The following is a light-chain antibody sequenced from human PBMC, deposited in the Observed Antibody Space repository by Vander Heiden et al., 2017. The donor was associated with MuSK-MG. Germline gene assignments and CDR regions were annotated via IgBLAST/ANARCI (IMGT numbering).Light chain of an antibody. CDR2: LNN. J-gene: IGLJ2*01. V-gene: IGLV1-44*01. CDR3: AAGDDSRSGVV. CDR1: NSNIGSNT. Sequence: QSVLPPPPSASGTPGQRVTISCSGSNSNIGSNTVNWYQQLPGTAPNLLIYLNNQRRSAVPDRFSGSKSGTSASLAISGLQAEDEADYYCAAGDDSRSGVVFGGGTKLTVL.